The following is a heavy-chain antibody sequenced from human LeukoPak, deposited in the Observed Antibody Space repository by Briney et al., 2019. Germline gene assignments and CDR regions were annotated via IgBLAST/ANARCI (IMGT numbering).Heavy chain of an antibody. CDR1: GFTFSSYG. CDR2: IWYDGSNK. V-gene: IGHV3-33*01. J-gene: IGHJ4*01. Sequence: PGGSLRLSCAASGFTFSSYGMRWVRQAPGKGLEWVAVIWYDGSNKYYADSVKGRFTISRDNSKNTLYLQMNSLRAEDTAVYYCARDLSGYYYKSFDYWGHGTLVTVSP. CDR3: ARDLSGYYYKSFDY. D-gene: IGHD3-22*01.